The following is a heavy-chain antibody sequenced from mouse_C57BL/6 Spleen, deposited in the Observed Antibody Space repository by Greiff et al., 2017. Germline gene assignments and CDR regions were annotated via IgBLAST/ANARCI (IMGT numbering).Heavy chain of an antibody. D-gene: IGHD1-1*01. CDR3: ARDYGSSSAWFAY. V-gene: IGHV1-26*01. Sequence: EVQLQQSGPALVKPGASVKISCKASGYTFNDYYMNWVKQSKGKSLEWIGDINHNNGGTSYNQKFQVIATLTVDTSSSTAYIELRGLTSETSAVYYCARDYGSSSAWFAYWGQGTLVTVSA. CDR2: INHNNGGT. J-gene: IGHJ3*01. CDR1: GYTFNDYY.